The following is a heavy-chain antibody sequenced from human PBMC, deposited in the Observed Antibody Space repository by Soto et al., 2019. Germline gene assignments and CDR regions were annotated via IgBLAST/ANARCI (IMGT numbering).Heavy chain of an antibody. D-gene: IGHD6-13*01. CDR3: ARGSSGYVSSWYYFDY. J-gene: IGHJ4*02. CDR2: ISGIGGST. CDR1: GFTFTDYA. Sequence: HPGGSLRLSCAASGFTFTDYALSWVRQALGKGLEWVATISGIGGSTYLADSVKGRLSISRDNSKSTVSLLMNSLRAEDTAVYFCARGSSGYVSSWYYFDYWGRGTLVTVSS. V-gene: IGHV3-23*01.